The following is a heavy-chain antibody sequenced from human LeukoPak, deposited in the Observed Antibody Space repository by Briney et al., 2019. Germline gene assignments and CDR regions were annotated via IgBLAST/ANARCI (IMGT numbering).Heavy chain of an antibody. D-gene: IGHD3-22*01. J-gene: IGHJ4*02. CDR1: GGSFSGYY. CDR2: INHSGST. V-gene: IGHV4-34*01. CDR3: ASGRGGYEVLVHSDY. Sequence: SETLSLTCAVHGGSFSGYYWSWIRQRPGKGLEWIGEINHSGSTNYNPSLKSRVTISVDTSKNQFSLKLSSVTAADTAVHYCASGRGGYEVLVHSDYWGQGTLVTVSS.